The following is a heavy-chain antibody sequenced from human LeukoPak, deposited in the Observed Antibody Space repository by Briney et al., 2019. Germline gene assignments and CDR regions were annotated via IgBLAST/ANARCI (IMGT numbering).Heavy chain of an antibody. J-gene: IGHJ3*02. CDR3: ASENRPRDAFDI. D-gene: IGHD1-14*01. CDR1: GYTFTGYY. CDR2: INPNSGGT. Sequence: ASVKVSCKAAGYTFTGYYMHWVRQAPGQGLEWMGWINPNSGGTNYAQKFQGRVTMTRDTSISTAYMELSRLRSDDRAVYYCASENRPRDAFDIWGQGTMVTVSS. V-gene: IGHV1-2*02.